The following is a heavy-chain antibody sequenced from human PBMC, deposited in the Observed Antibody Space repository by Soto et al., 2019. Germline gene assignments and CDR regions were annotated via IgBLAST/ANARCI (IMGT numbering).Heavy chain of an antibody. CDR2: IYYSGST. D-gene: IGHD4-17*01. CDR1: GGSISSYY. CDR3: ARSYGDGQDY. J-gene: IGHJ4*02. V-gene: IGHV4-59*01. Sequence: SETLSLTCTVSGGSISSYYWSWIRQPPGKGLEWIGYIYYSGSTNYNPSLKSRVTISVDTSKNQFSLKLSSVTAADTAVYYCARSYGDGQDYWGQGTLVTVSS.